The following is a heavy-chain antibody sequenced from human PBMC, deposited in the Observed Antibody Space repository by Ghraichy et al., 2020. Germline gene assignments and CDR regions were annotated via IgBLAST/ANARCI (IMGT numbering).Heavy chain of an antibody. J-gene: IGHJ4*02. CDR2: IHYSGST. Sequence: SETLSLTCNVSGGSISSSNYYWGWIRQPPGKGLEWIGSIHYSGSTYYNPSLKRRVTVSVDTSKNHFSLRLSSVTAADTAVYYCARQAHYYGSGRYSPEDYWGQGTLVTVSS. CDR3: ARQAHYYGSGRYSPEDY. D-gene: IGHD3-10*01. CDR1: GGSISSSNYY. V-gene: IGHV4-39*01.